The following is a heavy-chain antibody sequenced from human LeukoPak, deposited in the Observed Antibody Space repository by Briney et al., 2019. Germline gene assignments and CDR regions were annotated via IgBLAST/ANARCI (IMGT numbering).Heavy chain of an antibody. D-gene: IGHD2-2*01. CDR1: GFTISNQW. J-gene: IGHJ6*03. V-gene: IGHV3-74*01. Sequence: PGGSLRLSCAASGFTISNQWMHWVRQAPGKGLVWVSRINTDARRTDYAASVQGRFTISRDNAKNTLYLQMNSLRPDDTAVYYCVRGVEVVPATMGAYYYYYMDVWGKGTTVTVSS. CDR3: VRGVEVVPATMGAYYYYYMDV. CDR2: INTDARRT.